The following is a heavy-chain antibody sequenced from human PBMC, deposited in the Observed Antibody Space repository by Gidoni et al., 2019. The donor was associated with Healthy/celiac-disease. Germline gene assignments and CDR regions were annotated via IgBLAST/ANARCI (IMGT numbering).Heavy chain of an antibody. V-gene: IGHV3-23*01. CDR1: GFTFSSYA. D-gene: IGHD2-15*01. CDR2: ISGSGGSR. Sequence: EVQLLESGGGLVQPGGSLRLSCAASGFTFSSYAMIWVGQAPGKGQEWFAAISGSGGSRNYEDSVKGRFTITRDNSKNTMLLQMSSLIAEDTAVDYCAKEIEPAYYYYYYGMDVWGKGTTVTVAS. CDR3: AKEIEPAYYYYYYGMDV. J-gene: IGHJ6*04.